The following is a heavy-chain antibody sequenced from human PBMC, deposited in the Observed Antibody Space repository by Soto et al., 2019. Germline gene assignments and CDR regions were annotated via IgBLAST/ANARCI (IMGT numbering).Heavy chain of an antibody. J-gene: IGHJ6*02. D-gene: IGHD3-10*01. V-gene: IGHV4-59*01. CDR2: ISYSGST. Sequence: SETLSLTCSVSGDSLSTFYWTWIRQPPGKRLEWIGFISYSGSTTYNPSLKSRLTISVDTSKNQFSLKLTSVTPADTAVYFCARSAPLSWTSAYAMDVWGQGTTVTVSS. CDR3: ARSAPLSWTSAYAMDV. CDR1: GDSLSTFY.